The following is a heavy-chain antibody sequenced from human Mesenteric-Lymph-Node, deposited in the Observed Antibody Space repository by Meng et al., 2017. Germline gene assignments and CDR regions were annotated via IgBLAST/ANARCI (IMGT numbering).Heavy chain of an antibody. Sequence: SETLSLTCTVSGGSISSYYWSWIRQPAGKGLEWIGRIYTSGSTNYNPYLKSRVTMSVDTSKNQFSLKLSSVTAADTAVYYCARWEGEDYYGSGSYYRGFYYYGMDVWGQGTTVTVSS. D-gene: IGHD3-10*01. J-gene: IGHJ6*02. CDR1: GGSISSYY. CDR3: ARWEGEDYYGSGSYYRGFYYYGMDV. V-gene: IGHV4-4*07. CDR2: IYTSGST.